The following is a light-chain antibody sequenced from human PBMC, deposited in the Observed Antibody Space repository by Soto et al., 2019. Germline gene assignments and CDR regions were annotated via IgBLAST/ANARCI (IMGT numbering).Light chain of an antibody. CDR2: GAS. CDR3: QHYKNGPR. Sequence: ETVMTQSPATLSVSPGEGATLSCRASQTINNNLAWYQQKPGQAPRLLIYGASRRAAGVPARFSGSGSGTEFTLTISSLQSEDFAVYYCQHYKNGPRFGQGTQVDVK. V-gene: IGKV3-15*01. J-gene: IGKJ1*01. CDR1: QTINNN.